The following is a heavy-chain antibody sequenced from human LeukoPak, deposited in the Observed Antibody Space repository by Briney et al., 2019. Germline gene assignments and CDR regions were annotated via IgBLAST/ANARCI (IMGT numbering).Heavy chain of an antibody. CDR3: ARAPGQNHAFDI. V-gene: IGHV3-74*03. Sequence: GGSLRLSCVASEFTFSSYWMHWVRQAPGKGLVWVSRINGDGSDTTYADSVKGRFTISRDNAKNTLYLQMNSLRAEDTAVYYCARAPGQNHAFDIWGQGTMVTVSS. CDR1: EFTFSSYW. J-gene: IGHJ3*02. CDR2: INGDGSDT.